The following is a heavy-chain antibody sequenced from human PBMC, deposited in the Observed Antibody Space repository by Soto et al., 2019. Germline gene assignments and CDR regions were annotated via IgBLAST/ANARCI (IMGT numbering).Heavy chain of an antibody. Sequence: QVPLVQSGAEVKKPGSSVKVSCKASGGTFTSYAVVWVRQAPGQGLEWMGGIVPILGTSKYAQRFQGRVSLTADGSWSTVYMELSSLRYDDTAIYYCVRELERHNYYYGMDVWGQGTTVTVSS. CDR1: GGTFTSYA. V-gene: IGHV1-69*01. CDR2: IVPILGTS. J-gene: IGHJ6*02. D-gene: IGHD1-1*01. CDR3: VRELERHNYYYGMDV.